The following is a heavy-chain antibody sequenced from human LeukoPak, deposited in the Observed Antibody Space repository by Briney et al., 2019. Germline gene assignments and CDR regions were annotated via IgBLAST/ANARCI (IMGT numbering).Heavy chain of an antibody. CDR2: IYYSGST. V-gene: IGHV4-30-4*08. CDR1: GGSISSGDYY. CDR3: ARARYYDILTGQRGLDY. Sequence: SETLSLTCTVSGGSISSGDYYWSWIRQPPGKGLEWIGYIYYSGSTYYNPSLKSRVTISVDTSKNQFSLKLSSVTAADTAVYYCARARYYDILTGQRGLDYWGQGTLVTVSS. J-gene: IGHJ4*02. D-gene: IGHD3-9*01.